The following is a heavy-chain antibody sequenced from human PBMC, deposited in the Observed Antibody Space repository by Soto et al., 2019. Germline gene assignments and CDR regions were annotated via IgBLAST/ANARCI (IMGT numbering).Heavy chain of an antibody. CDR2: INPNSGGT. CDR3: ARAPPYYYDSSGPFANDY. D-gene: IGHD3-22*01. Sequence: ASVKVSCKASGYTFTGYYMHWVRQAPGQGLEWMGWINPNSGGTNYAQKFQGGVTMTRDTSISTAYMELSRLRSDDTAVYYCARAPPYYYDSSGPFANDYWGQGTLVTVSS. V-gene: IGHV1-2*02. CDR1: GYTFTGYY. J-gene: IGHJ4*02.